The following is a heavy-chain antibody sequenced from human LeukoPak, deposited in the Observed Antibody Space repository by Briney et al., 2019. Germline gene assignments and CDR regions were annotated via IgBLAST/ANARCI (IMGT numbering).Heavy chain of an antibody. CDR3: ARDRDTVTTSYYFDY. CDR2: IDPNSGGT. D-gene: IGHD4-17*01. V-gene: IGHV1-2*02. CDR1: GYTFTGYC. J-gene: IGHJ4*02. Sequence: ASVKVSCKASGYTFTGYCMHWVRQAPGQGLEWMGWIDPNSGGTKYPQKFRGRVSMTRDTSISTAYMELSRLRSDDTAVYYCARDRDTVTTSYYFDYWGQGTLVTVSS.